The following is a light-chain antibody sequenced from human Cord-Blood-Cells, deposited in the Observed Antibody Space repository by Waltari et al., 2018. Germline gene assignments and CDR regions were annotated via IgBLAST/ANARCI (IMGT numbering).Light chain of an antibody. CDR3: YSAADNNYV. J-gene: IGLJ1*01. CDR2: KDS. V-gene: IGLV3-27*01. Sequence: SYELTQPSSVSVSPGQTARITCSGDVLAKKYARWFQQKPGQPPVLVIYKDSERPSGIPERFSGSSSGTTVTLTISGAQVEDEADYYCYSAADNNYVFGTGTKVTVL. CDR1: VLAKKY.